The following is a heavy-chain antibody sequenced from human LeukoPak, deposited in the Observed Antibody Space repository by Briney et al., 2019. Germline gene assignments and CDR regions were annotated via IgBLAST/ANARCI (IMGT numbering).Heavy chain of an antibody. CDR2: ISSSSSTL. V-gene: IGHV3-48*01. J-gene: IGHJ4*02. Sequence: GGSLRLSCAASGFTFSSSSMSWVRQAPGEGLEWVSYISSSSSTLYYADSVKGRFTISRDNAKNSLYLQMNSLRAEDTAVYYCARARSGYYLDYCGQGTLVTVSS. CDR3: ARARSGYYLDY. D-gene: IGHD3-22*01. CDR1: GFTFSSSS.